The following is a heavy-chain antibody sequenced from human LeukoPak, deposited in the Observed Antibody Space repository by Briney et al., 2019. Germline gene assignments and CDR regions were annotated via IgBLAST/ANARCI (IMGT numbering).Heavy chain of an antibody. Sequence: ASVKVSCKASGYTFTSYGISWVRQAPGQGLEWMGWISAYNGNTNYAQKLQGRVTMTTDTSTSTAYMELRSLRSDDTAVYYCARAYCTNGVCYTLFDYWGQGTLVTVSS. D-gene: IGHD2-8*01. CDR3: ARAYCTNGVCYTLFDY. V-gene: IGHV1-18*01. CDR1: GYTFTSYG. J-gene: IGHJ4*02. CDR2: ISAYNGNT.